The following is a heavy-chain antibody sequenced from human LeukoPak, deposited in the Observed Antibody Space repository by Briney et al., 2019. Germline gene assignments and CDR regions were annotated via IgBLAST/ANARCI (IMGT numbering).Heavy chain of an antibody. CDR3: AKLRRASCYSDSDF. CDR2: ISETGEST. CDR1: GFTFSSSA. V-gene: IGHV3-23*01. J-gene: IGHJ4*02. D-gene: IGHD2-21*01. Sequence: GGSLRLSCAASGFTFSSSAMSWVRQTPGKGLDWVSTISETGESTHYADSVKGRFTIYRDNSKNTLYLQMNSLRPEDAAVYYCAKLRRASCYSDSDFWGQGTQVTVSS.